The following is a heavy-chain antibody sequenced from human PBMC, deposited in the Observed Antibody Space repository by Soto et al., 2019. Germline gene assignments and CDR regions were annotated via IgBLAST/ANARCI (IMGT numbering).Heavy chain of an antibody. V-gene: IGHV1-69*13. CDR2: IIPIFGTA. Sequence: SVKVSCKAAGGTFSSYAISWVRQALGQGLEWMGGIIPIFGTANYAQKFQGRVTITADESTSTAYMELSSLRSEDTAVYYCARAYDILTGYSPGYWGQGTLVTVSS. CDR3: ARAYDILTGYSPGY. J-gene: IGHJ4*02. CDR1: GGTFSSYA. D-gene: IGHD3-9*01.